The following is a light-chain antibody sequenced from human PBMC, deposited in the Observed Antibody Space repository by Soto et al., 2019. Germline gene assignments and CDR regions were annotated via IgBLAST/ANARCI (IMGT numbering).Light chain of an antibody. CDR3: QQYYTFFYS. CDR2: DVS. J-gene: IGKJ2*01. Sequence: DIQMTQSPSYMYASVGDIVAISCRASQSIGPWLAWYRQKPGKAPELLIFDVSRRETGVASRFSGSGSGTDFALPVSRRQAGVFATYYCQQYYTFFYSFGQGIKL. CDR1: QSIGPW. V-gene: IGKV1-5*01.